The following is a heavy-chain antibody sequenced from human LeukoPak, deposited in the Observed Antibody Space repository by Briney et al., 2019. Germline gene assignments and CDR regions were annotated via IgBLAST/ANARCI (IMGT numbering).Heavy chain of an antibody. CDR2: ISTYNANT. D-gene: IGHD6-13*01. J-gene: IGHJ4*02. Sequence: ASVKVSCKASGYTFTSYGIIWVRQAPGQGLEWMGWISTYNANTNYAQNLQGRVTMTTDTSTSTAYMELRSLRSDDTAVYYCARVPLPGYSSSEINFDYWGQGTLVAVSS. CDR1: GYTFTSYG. CDR3: ARVPLPGYSSSEINFDY. V-gene: IGHV1-18*01.